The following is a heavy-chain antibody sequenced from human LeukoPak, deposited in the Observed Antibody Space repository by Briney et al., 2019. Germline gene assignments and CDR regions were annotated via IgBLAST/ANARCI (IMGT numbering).Heavy chain of an antibody. D-gene: IGHD6-13*01. CDR1: GYTFTSYG. CDR2: ISAYNGNT. J-gene: IGHJ6*02. V-gene: IGHV1-18*01. Sequence: ASVKVSCKASGYTFTSYGISWVRQASGQGLEWMGWISAYNGNTNYAQKLQGRVTMTTDTSTSTAYMELRSLRSDDTAVYYCARDRARVSSSWYSVHYYYYGMDVWGQGTTVTVSS. CDR3: ARDRARVSSSWYSVHYYYYGMDV.